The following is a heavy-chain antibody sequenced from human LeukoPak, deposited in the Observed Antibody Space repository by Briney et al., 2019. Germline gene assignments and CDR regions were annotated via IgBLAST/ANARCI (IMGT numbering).Heavy chain of an antibody. Sequence: GGSLRLSCAASGFTFSSYWMHWVRQAPGKGLVWVSRINSDGSSTSYADSVKGRFTISRDNAKNTLYLQMNSLRAEDTAVYYCARDLPLYYYDSSGYYSDWGQGTLVTVSS. J-gene: IGHJ4*02. CDR3: ARDLPLYYYDSSGYYSD. CDR1: GFTFSSYW. D-gene: IGHD3-22*01. V-gene: IGHV3-74*01. CDR2: INSDGSST.